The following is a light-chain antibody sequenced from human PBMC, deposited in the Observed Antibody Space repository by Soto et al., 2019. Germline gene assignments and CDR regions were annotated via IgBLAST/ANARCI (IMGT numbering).Light chain of an antibody. J-gene: IGKJ2*01. CDR3: PQANSFPQT. Sequence: DIQMTQSPSSVCASVGDRVTINCLASQGISSWVAWYQQKPGKAPKLLIYAASSLQSRVPSRFSGSGYRTDFTLTISSLQPEDFATYYCPQANSFPQTFGQGTKLEIK. CDR1: QGISSW. V-gene: IGKV1-12*01. CDR2: AAS.